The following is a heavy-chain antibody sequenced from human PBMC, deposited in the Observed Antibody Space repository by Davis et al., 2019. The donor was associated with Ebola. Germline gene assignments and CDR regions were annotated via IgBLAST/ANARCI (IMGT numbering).Heavy chain of an antibody. J-gene: IGHJ2*01. CDR2: IYPVDSDT. D-gene: IGHD4-17*01. CDR3: VRTPLDFSDLSPKWHFDL. Sequence: GESLKISCESSEFTFSNYWIAWVRQMPGKGPEWMGIIYPVDSDTRYSPSFQGQVTISVDKSINTAYLQWSSLRASDTAMYYCVRTPLDFSDLSPKWHFDLWGRGTVVTVSS. V-gene: IGHV5-51*01. CDR1: EFTFSNYW.